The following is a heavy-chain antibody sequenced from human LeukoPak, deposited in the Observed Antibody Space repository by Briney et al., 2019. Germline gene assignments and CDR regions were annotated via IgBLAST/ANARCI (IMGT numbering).Heavy chain of an antibody. V-gene: IGHV3-21*01. J-gene: IGHJ4*02. CDR3: AREENYGASN. CDR2: ISSSSSYI. D-gene: IGHD4-17*01. Sequence: GGSLRLSCAASGFTFSSHGMNWVRQAPGKGLEWVSSISSSSSYIYYADSVRGRFTISRDNTENSLYLQMNSLRAEDTAVYYCAREENYGASNWGQGTLVTVSS. CDR1: GFTFSSHG.